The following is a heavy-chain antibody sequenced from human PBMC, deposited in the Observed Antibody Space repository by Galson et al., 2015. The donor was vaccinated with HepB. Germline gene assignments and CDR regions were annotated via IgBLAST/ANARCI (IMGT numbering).Heavy chain of an antibody. CDR1: GGSISSGGYY. CDR3: ARGYDSSGYYSDAFDI. CDR2: IYYSGST. V-gene: IGHV4-39*01. J-gene: IGHJ3*02. Sequence: ETLSLTCTVSGGSISSGGYYWGWTRQPPGKGLEWIGSIYYSGSTYYNPSLKSRVTISVDTSKNQFSLKLSSVTAADTAVYYCARGYDSSGYYSDAFDIWGQGTMVTVSS. D-gene: IGHD3-22*01.